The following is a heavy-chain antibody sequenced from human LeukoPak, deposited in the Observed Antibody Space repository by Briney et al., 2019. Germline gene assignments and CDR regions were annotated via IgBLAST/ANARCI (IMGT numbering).Heavy chain of an antibody. D-gene: IGHD3-10*02. J-gene: IGHJ4*02. CDR2: INSDGSST. V-gene: IGHV3-74*01. CDR1: GVTFTNYW. CDR3: ARDRGFYYVLDY. Sequence: PGGSLRLSCAASGVTFTNYWMHWVRQAPGKGLVWVSRINSDGSSTSYADSVKGRFTISRDNAKNTLYLQMNSLRVEDTAVYYCARDRGFYYVLDYWGQGTLVTVSS.